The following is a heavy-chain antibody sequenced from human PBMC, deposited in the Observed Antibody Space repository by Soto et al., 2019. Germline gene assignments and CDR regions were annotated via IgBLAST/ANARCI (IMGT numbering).Heavy chain of an antibody. V-gene: IGHV4-30-4*02. D-gene: IGHD4-17*01. CDR3: AREPNLPTALYDF. CDR1: GCSISSGDFF. Sequence: SETLSLTCTVSGCSISSGDFFWIWLRQAPGKGLEGLGYIDYSGTTYYNPALKGGRIISIDTSKNQFSLSLKSVTAEETVVYFCAREPNLPTALYDFWGQGPLVTVSS. J-gene: IGHJ4*02. CDR2: IDYSGTT.